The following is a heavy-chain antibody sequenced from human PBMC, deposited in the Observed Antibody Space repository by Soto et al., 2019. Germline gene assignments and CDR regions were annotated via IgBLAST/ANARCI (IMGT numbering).Heavy chain of an antibody. D-gene: IGHD6-19*01. CDR3: ARGMAVRRLDY. CDR2: IWYDGSSQ. J-gene: IGHJ4*02. V-gene: IGHV3-33*01. Sequence: QVQLVESGGGVVQPGRSLTLSCAASGFSFSTYGMHWVRQAPGKGLEWVAMIWYDGSSQFYIDSVKGRFTISRDNPKNTLYLLMNSPRGEATAVYYCARGMAVRRLDYWGQGTLVTVSS. CDR1: GFSFSTYG.